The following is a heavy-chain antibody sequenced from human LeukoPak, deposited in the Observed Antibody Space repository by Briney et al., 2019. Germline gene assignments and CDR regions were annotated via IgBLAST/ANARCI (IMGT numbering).Heavy chain of an antibody. D-gene: IGHD6-19*01. J-gene: IGHJ4*02. CDR3: AIYISGRWGAFDC. CDR1: IFSLSIFW. Sequence: GGTLRLSCAASIFSLSIFWTSCVPEAPGKGLEWVANKKQNGSEKYNTDPSKGRFTISRDNAKDSLYLQMNSLSAEDTAVYYCAIYISGRWGAFDCWGQGTLVTVSS. CDR2: KKQNGSEK. V-gene: IGHV3-7*03.